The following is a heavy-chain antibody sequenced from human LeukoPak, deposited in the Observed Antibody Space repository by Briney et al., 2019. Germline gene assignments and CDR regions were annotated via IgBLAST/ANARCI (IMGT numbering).Heavy chain of an antibody. CDR3: ARDMGYYDFWSGYPGVDY. CDR1: GFTFSSYA. Sequence: GGSLRLSCAASGFTFSSYAMHWVRQAPGKGLEYVSAISSNGGSTYYANSVKGRFTISRDNSKNTLYLQMGSLRAEDMAVYYCARDMGYYDFWSGYPGVDYWGQGTLVTVFS. D-gene: IGHD3-3*01. J-gene: IGHJ4*02. V-gene: IGHV3-64*01. CDR2: ISSNGGST.